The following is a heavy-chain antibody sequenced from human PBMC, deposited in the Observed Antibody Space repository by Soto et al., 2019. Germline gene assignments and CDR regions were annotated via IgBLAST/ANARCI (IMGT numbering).Heavy chain of an antibody. D-gene: IGHD2-2*02. V-gene: IGHV4-59*01. CDR3: ARGAYCSSTSCYTDNWFDP. J-gene: IGHJ5*02. Sequence: SETLSLTCTVSGGSISSYYWSWIRQPPGKGLEWIGYIYYSGSTNYNPSLKSRVTISVDTSKNQFSLKLSSVTAADTAVYYCARGAYCSSTSCYTDNWFDPWGQGTLVTVS. CDR1: GGSISSYY. CDR2: IYYSGST.